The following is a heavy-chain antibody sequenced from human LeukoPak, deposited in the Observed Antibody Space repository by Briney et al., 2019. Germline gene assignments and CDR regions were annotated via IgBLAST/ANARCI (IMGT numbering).Heavy chain of an antibody. CDR2: INPSGGST. CDR3: ARDGVMATPYYYYYMDV. CDR1: GYTFTSYD. V-gene: IGHV1-46*01. Sequence: GASVKVSCKASGYTFTSYDINWVRQAPGQGLEWMGIINPSGGSTSYAQKFQGRVTMTRDMSTSTVYMELSSLRSEDTAVYYCARDGVMATPYYYYYMDVWGKGTTVTVSS. D-gene: IGHD5-24*01. J-gene: IGHJ6*03.